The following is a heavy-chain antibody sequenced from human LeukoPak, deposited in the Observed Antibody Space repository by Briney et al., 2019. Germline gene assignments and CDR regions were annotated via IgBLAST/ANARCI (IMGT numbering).Heavy chain of an antibody. CDR3: ARDGSSMSIQH. V-gene: IGHV3-66*01. D-gene: IGHD5-12*01. CDR1: GFTVSSYY. CDR2: IDRGGST. Sequence: GGSLRLSCAASGFTVSSYYMSWVRQAPGKGLEWVSIIDRGGSTYYAASVKRRFTISRDNSKNTLYLQMNSLRAEETAVYYCARDGSSMSIQHWGQGTLVSVSS. J-gene: IGHJ1*01.